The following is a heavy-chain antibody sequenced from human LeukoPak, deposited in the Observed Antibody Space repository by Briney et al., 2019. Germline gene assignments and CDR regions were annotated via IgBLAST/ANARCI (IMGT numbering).Heavy chain of an antibody. J-gene: IGHJ4*02. V-gene: IGHV3-30*03. CDR2: ISYDRSET. Sequence: GGSLRLSCAASGFAFGSYGMHWVRQAPGKGLEWVAFISYDRSETYYADSVKGRFSISRDNSKNTVYLQMNSLRTEDRAVYYCAREGGYYFDHWGQGTLVTVSS. CDR3: AREGGYYFDH. D-gene: IGHD6-25*01. CDR1: GFAFGSYG.